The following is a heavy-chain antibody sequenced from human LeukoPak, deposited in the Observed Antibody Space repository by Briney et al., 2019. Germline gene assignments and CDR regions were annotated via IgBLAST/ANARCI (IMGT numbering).Heavy chain of an antibody. D-gene: IGHD2-15*01. CDR1: GGSTSSYY. J-gene: IGHJ4*02. V-gene: IGHV4-59*01. Sequence: SETLSLTCTVSGGSTSSYYWSWIRQPPGKGLEWIGYLYYSGSTNYNPSLKSRVTISVDTSKNQFSLKLSSVTAADTAVYYCARVVVVVAAGEHFGYWGQGTLVTVSS. CDR3: ARVVVVVAAGEHFGY. CDR2: LYYSGST.